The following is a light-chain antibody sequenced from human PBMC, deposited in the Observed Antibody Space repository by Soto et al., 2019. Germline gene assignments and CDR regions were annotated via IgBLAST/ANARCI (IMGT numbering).Light chain of an antibody. J-gene: IGKJ2*01. CDR2: DAS. V-gene: IGKV3D-20*01. CDR1: KSVSSSY. CDR3: QKYGSSPYT. Sequence: EIVLTQSPATLSLSPGERATLSCGASKSVSSSYLAWYQQKPGLAPRLLIYDASSRATGIPDRFSGSGSETDFTLTISKLEPEDFAVYYCQKYGSSPYTFGQGTKLEIK.